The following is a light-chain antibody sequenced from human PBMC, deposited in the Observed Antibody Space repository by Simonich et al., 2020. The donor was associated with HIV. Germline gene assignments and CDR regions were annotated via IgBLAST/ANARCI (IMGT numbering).Light chain of an antibody. V-gene: IGKV3-15*01. CDR3: QQYNNWPLT. CDR2: GAS. CDR1: QRLSTK. J-gene: IGKJ4*01. Sequence: EIVMTQSPATLSVSPGERATLSCRASQRLSTKLAWYQQKPGQAPRRLIYGASTSATGIPVRFSGSGSGTEFTLTISSMQSEDFAVYYCQQYNNWPLTFGGGTRVEI.